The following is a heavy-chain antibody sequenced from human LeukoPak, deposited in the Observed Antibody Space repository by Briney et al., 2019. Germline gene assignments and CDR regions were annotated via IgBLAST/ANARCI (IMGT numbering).Heavy chain of an antibody. V-gene: IGHV3-7*01. D-gene: IGHD4-17*01. CDR3: AKDLLSVTFDY. CDR1: GFTFSRYW. CDR2: IKQDGSEK. J-gene: IGHJ4*02. Sequence: PGGSLRLSCAASGFTFSRYWMSWVRQAPGKGLEWVANIKQDGSEKYYVDSVKGRFTISRDNAKNSLYLQMNSLRAEDTAVYYCAKDLLSVTFDYWGQGTLVTVSS.